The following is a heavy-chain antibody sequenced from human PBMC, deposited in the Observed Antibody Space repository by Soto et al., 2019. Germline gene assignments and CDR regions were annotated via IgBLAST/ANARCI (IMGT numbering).Heavy chain of an antibody. CDR3: ARRHQEHSYLLDH. V-gene: IGHV4-59*08. J-gene: IGHJ4*02. CDR2: IYYSAT. D-gene: IGHD1-1*01. CDR1: GGSLSSYH. Sequence: PSETLSLTCNVSGGSLSSYHWTWLRQAPGKGLEWIGNIYYSATNYNPSLKSRVTLSLDMSKNQSSLKLNSVTAADTAVYYCARRHQEHSYLLDHWGQGTLVTVSS.